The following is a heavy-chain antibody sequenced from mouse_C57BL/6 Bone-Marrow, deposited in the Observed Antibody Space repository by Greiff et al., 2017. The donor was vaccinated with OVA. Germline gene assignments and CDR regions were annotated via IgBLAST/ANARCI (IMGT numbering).Heavy chain of an antibody. V-gene: IGHV7-3*01. D-gene: IGHD2-10*01. Sequence: EVKLVESGGGLVQPGGSLSLSCAASGFTFTDYYMSWVRQPPGKALEWLGFIRNKANGYTTEYSASVKGRFTISRDNSQSILYLQMNALRAEDSATDYCARMAYYPYYYARDYWGQGTSVTVSS. CDR1: GFTFTDYY. CDR3: ARMAYYPYYYARDY. CDR2: IRNKANGYTT. J-gene: IGHJ4*01.